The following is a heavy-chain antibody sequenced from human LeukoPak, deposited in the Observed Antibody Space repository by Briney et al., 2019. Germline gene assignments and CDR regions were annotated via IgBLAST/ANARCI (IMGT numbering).Heavy chain of an antibody. CDR3: AKWGDYDILTGYYDSDY. Sequence: PGGSLRLSCAASGSMFSNYAMSWVRQAPGKGLEWVSAITGSGDSTYYADSVKGRFTISRDNSKNTLYLQVNSLRAEDTAVYYCAKWGDYDILTGYYDSDYWGQGTLVTVSS. J-gene: IGHJ4*02. V-gene: IGHV3-23*01. CDR2: ITGSGDST. D-gene: IGHD3-9*01. CDR1: GSMFSNYA.